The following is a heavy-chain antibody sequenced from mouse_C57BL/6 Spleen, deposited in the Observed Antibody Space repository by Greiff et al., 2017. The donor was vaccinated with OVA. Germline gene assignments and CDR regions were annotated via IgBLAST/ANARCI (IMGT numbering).Heavy chain of an antibody. D-gene: IGHD2-14*01. CDR3: TKQVRYYFDY. Sequence: VQLQQSGAELVRPGASVTLSCKASGYTFTDYEMHWVKQTPVHGLEWIGAIDPETGGTAYNQKFKGKAILTADKSSSTAYMELRSLTSEDSAVYYCTKQVRYYFDYWGQGTTLTVSS. J-gene: IGHJ2*01. V-gene: IGHV1-15*01. CDR1: GYTFTDYE. CDR2: IDPETGGT.